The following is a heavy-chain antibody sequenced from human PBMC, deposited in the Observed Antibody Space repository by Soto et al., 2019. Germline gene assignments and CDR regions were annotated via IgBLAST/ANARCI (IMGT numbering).Heavy chain of an antibody. CDR2: IYPGDSDT. J-gene: IGHJ4*02. V-gene: IGHV5-51*01. Sequence: PGESLKISCKGSGYSFTSYWIGWVRQMPGKXLEWMGIIYPGDSDTRYSPSFQGQVTISADKSISTAYLQWSSLKASDTAMYYCARALSSYDILTGYSNFDYWGQGTLVTVSS. CDR1: GYSFTSYW. CDR3: ARALSSYDILTGYSNFDY. D-gene: IGHD3-9*01.